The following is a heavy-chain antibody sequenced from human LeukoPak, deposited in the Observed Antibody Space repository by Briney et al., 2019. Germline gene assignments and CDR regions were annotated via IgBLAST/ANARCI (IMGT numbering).Heavy chain of an antibody. CDR1: GGSISSYY. D-gene: IGHD1-1*01. CDR2: INHSGST. J-gene: IGHJ4*02. V-gene: IGHV4-34*01. Sequence: PSETLSLTCTVSGGSISSYYWSWIRQPPGKGLEWIGEINHSGSTNYNPSLKSRVTISVDTSKNQFSLKLSSVTAADTAVYYCARDSNWNLDYWGQGTLVTVSS. CDR3: ARDSNWNLDY.